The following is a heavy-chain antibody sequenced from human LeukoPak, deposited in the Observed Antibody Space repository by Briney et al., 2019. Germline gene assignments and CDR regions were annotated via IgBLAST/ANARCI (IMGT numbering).Heavy chain of an antibody. J-gene: IGHJ6*03. CDR1: GFTFSDYY. CDR3: ARARGYSYGFVIDFYYYMDV. Sequence: PGGSLRLSCAASGFTFSDYYMSWIRQAPGKGLEWVSYISSSGSTIYYADSVKGRFTISRDNAKNSLYLQMNSLRAEDTAVYYCARARGYSYGFVIDFYYYMDVWGKGTTVTISS. CDR2: ISSSGSTI. V-gene: IGHV3-11*01. D-gene: IGHD5-18*01.